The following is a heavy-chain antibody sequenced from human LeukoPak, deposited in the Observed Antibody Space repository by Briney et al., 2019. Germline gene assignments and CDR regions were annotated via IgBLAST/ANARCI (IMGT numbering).Heavy chain of an antibody. D-gene: IGHD2-2*01. J-gene: IGHJ3*02. Sequence: SETLSLTCTVSGGSISSYYWSWIRQPPGKGLEWIGSIYNSGSTHYNPSLKSRVTISVDTSKNQFSLKLSSVTAADTAVYYCAREVVPDVIDAFDIWGQGQWSPSLQ. V-gene: IGHV4-4*08. CDR1: GGSISSYY. CDR2: IYNSGST. CDR3: AREVVPDVIDAFDI.